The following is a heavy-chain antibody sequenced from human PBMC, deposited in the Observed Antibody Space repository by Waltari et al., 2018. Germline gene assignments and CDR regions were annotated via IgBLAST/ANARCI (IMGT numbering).Heavy chain of an antibody. Sequence: QVQLVESGGGVVQPGRSLRLSCAASGFTFSSYAMHWVRQAAGKGLEWVAGISYDGSNKYYADSVKGRFTISRDNSKNTLYLQMNSLRAEDTAVYYCASAHSSSFDYWGQGTLVTVSS. D-gene: IGHD6-13*01. CDR1: GFTFSSYA. CDR3: ASAHSSSFDY. CDR2: ISYDGSNK. V-gene: IGHV3-30-3*01. J-gene: IGHJ4*02.